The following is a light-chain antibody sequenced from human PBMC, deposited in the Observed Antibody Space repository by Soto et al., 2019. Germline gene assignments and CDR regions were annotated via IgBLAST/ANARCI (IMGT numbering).Light chain of an antibody. CDR3: CSYAGINDYV. V-gene: IGLV2-8*01. CDR1: SSDVGGYSY. CDR2: EVS. Sequence: QSVLTQPPSASGSPGQSVTISCTGSSSDVGGYSYVSWYQQYPGKAPKLMIYEVSKRPSGVPDRFSGSKSGNTASLTVSGLQAEDEADYYCCSYAGINDYVFXTGTKVTVL. J-gene: IGLJ1*01.